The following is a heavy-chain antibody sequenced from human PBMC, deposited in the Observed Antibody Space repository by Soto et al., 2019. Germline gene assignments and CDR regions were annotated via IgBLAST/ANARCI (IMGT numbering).Heavy chain of an antibody. CDR2: IGTLRDT. CDR1: GFTFKTYD. D-gene: IGHD2-21*02. J-gene: IGHJ5*02. V-gene: IGHV3-13*01. CDR3: ARGRSNDFSSSPPPRFDP. Sequence: GGSLRLSCVASGFTFKTYDMYWVRQVPGQGLEWVSGIGTLRDTFYSAAVAGRFIVSRENGRNSLYLQMSSLRVGDSGIYFCARGRSNDFSSSPPPRFDPWGRGTLVTVSS.